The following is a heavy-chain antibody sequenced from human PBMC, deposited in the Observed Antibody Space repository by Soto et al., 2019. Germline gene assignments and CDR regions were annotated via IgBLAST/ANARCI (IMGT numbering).Heavy chain of an antibody. CDR2: ISGSGGST. Sequence: GGSLRLSCAASGFTFSSYAMSWVRQAPGKGLEWVSAISGSGGSTYYADSVKGRFTISRDNSKNTLYLQMNSLRAEDTAVYYCVKTSIPPNWATLDYWGQRTLVTVSS. CDR3: VKTSIPPNWATLDY. D-gene: IGHD7-27*01. CDR1: GFTFSSYA. V-gene: IGHV3-23*01. J-gene: IGHJ4*02.